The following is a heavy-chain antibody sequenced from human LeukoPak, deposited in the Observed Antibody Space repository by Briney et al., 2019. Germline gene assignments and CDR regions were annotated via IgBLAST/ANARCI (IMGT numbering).Heavy chain of an antibody. J-gene: IGHJ4*02. CDR1: GFTFSRYP. CDR2: ISSNGDST. Sequence: GGSLRLSCAASGFTFSRYPMHWVRQAPGKGLEDVSAISSNGDSTYYANSVKGRLTISRDNSKNTLLLQLGSLRPEDMAVYFCARESVADRALDCWGQGTLVTVSS. CDR3: ARESVADRALDC. D-gene: IGHD2-15*01. V-gene: IGHV3-64*01.